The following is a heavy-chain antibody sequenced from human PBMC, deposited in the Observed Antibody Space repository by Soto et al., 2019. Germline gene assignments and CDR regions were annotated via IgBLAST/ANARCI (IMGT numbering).Heavy chain of an antibody. CDR2: ISSSISYT. J-gene: IGHJ4*02. V-gene: IGHV3-11*06. D-gene: IGHD5-18*01. CDR1: GFTFSDYY. Sequence: WGSLRLSCAASGFTFSDYYMSWIRQAPGKGLEWVSYISSSISYTNYADSVKGRFTISRDNAKNSLYLQMNSLRAEDTAVYYCARYIYGYVDYWGQGTLVTVSS. CDR3: ARYIYGYVDY.